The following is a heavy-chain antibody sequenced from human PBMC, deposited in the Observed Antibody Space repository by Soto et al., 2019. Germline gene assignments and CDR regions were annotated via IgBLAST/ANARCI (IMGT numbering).Heavy chain of an antibody. J-gene: IGHJ4*02. V-gene: IGHV3-15*01. CDR1: GFTFSNAW. CDR3: TTASVGATIDY. Sequence: EVQLVESGGGLVKPGGSLRLSCVASGFTFSNAWMSWVRQAPGKGLEWVGRIKSKTDGGTTDYAAPVKGRFTISRDDSKNTLYLQMNSLKTEDTAVYYCTTASVGATIDYWGQGTLVTVSS. D-gene: IGHD1-26*01. CDR2: IKSKTDGGTT.